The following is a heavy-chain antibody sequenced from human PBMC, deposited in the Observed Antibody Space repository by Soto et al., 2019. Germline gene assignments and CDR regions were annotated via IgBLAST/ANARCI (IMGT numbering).Heavy chain of an antibody. CDR3: GGGFWGGGAFDI. J-gene: IGHJ3*02. D-gene: IGHD7-27*01. V-gene: IGHV1-69*02. CDR1: GGTFSSYT. Sequence: QVQLVQSGAEVKKPGSSVKVSCKASGGTFSSYTISWVRQAPGQGLEWMGRIIPILGIANYAQKFQGRVTITAEKSPSTAEVGLGSRGAGDRAVYEWGGGFWGGGAFDIWGQGTMVTVSS. CDR2: IIPILGIA.